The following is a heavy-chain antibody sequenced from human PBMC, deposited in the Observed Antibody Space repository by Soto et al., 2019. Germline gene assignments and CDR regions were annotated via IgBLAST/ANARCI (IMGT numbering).Heavy chain of an antibody. Sequence: EVQLVVSGGGVVQPGGSLRLSCAASGFTFSSYSMNWVRQAPGKELEWVSYISSSSSTIYYADSVKGRFTISRDNAKNLLYLQMNSLRAEDTAVYYCASTYSNYYYYYTDVWGKGTTVTVSS. D-gene: IGHD4-4*01. CDR3: ASTYSNYYYYYTDV. V-gene: IGHV3-48*01. J-gene: IGHJ6*03. CDR1: GFTFSSYS. CDR2: ISSSSSTI.